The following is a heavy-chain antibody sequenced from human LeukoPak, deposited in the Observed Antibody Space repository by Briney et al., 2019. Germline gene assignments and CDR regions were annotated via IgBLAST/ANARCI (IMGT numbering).Heavy chain of an antibody. CDR1: GFTVSSDY. CDR2: IYGGGST. D-gene: IGHD6-19*01. Sequence: GGSLRLSCAASGFTVSSDYMSWVRQAPGKGLEWVSVIYGGGSTYYADSVKGRFTISRDTPKNTLYLQMNSLRVEDTAVYYCARWPVGWYGEDSWGQGTLVTVSS. CDR3: ARWPVGWYGEDS. J-gene: IGHJ4*02. V-gene: IGHV3-53*01.